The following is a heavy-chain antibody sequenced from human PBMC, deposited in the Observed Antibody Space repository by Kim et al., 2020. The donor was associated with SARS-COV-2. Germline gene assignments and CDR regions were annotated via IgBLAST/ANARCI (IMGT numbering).Heavy chain of an antibody. CDR3: FSAYDFNY. Sequence: SSRYISYADSVKGRFTNSGDNAKNSLYLQMNSLRAEDTAVYYCFSAYDFNYWGQGTLVTVSS. J-gene: IGHJ4*02. CDR2: SSRYI. D-gene: IGHD5-12*01. V-gene: IGHV3-21*01.